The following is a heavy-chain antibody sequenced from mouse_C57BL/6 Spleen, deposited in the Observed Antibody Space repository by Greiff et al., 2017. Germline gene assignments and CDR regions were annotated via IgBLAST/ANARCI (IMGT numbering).Heavy chain of an antibody. CDR1: GFNIKDYY. J-gene: IGHJ2*01. CDR2: IDPEDGDT. Sequence: VKLQESGAELVRPGASVKLSCTASGFNIKDYYMHWVTQRPEQGLEWIGRIDPEDGDTEYAPKFQGKATMTADTSSNTAYLQLCSLTSEDTAVYYCTTDYGSYYFDYWGQGTTLTVSS. V-gene: IGHV14-1*01. CDR3: TTDYGSYYFDY. D-gene: IGHD1-1*01.